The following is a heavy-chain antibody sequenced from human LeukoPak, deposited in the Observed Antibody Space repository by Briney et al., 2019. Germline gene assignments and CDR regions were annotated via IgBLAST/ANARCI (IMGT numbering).Heavy chain of an antibody. Sequence: PGGSLRLSCVVFGFTFSTHAMTWVRQAPGKGLERVSDISGPGGTTYYAASVKGRFTISRDNSKNTLFLQMNSLRAEDTAVYYCARDQSSGYCSGGSCYPGLYNWFDPWGQGTLVTVSS. V-gene: IGHV3-23*01. CDR2: ISGPGGTT. CDR3: ARDQSSGYCSGGSCYPGLYNWFDP. J-gene: IGHJ5*02. D-gene: IGHD2-15*01. CDR1: GFTFSTHA.